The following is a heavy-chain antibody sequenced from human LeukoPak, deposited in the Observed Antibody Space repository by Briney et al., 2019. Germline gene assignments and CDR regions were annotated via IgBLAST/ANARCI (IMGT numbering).Heavy chain of an antibody. CDR1: GYTFTSYY. D-gene: IGHD3-22*01. V-gene: IGHV1-46*01. CDR2: INPSGGST. Sequence: ASVWVSCKASGYTFTSYYMHWVRQAPGQGLEWMGIINPSGGSTSYAQKFQGRVTMTRDTSTSTVYMELSSLRSEDTAVYYCARDSGFQPPTYYYDSSGSDYWGQGTLVTVSS. J-gene: IGHJ4*02. CDR3: ARDSGFQPPTYYYDSSGSDY.